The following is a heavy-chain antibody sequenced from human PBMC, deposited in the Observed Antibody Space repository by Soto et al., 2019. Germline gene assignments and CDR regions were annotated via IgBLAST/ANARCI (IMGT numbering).Heavy chain of an antibody. J-gene: IGHJ3*02. V-gene: IGHV4-59*01. CDR3: ARDSGIWNDHEPFDI. D-gene: IGHD1-1*01. CDR2: IYYSGST. Sequence: SETLSLTCTVSGDSISSYYWGWIRQPPGKGLEWIGYIYYSGSTNYNPSLKSRVTISIDTSKNQFSLRLTSVTAADTAVYYCARDSGIWNDHEPFDIWGQGTMVTVSS. CDR1: GDSISSYY.